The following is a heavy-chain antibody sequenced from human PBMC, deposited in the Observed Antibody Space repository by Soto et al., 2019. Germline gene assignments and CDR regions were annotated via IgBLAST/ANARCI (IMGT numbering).Heavy chain of an antibody. CDR3: AKDRRGYSYGPLDY. Sequence: QVQLVESGGGVVQPGRSLRLSYAASGFTFSSYGMHWVRQAPGKGLEWVAVISYDGSNKYYADSVKGRFTISRDNSKNTLYLQMNSLRAEDTAVYYCAKDRRGYSYGPLDYWGQGTLVTVSS. CDR1: GFTFSSYG. V-gene: IGHV3-30*18. J-gene: IGHJ4*02. D-gene: IGHD5-18*01. CDR2: ISYDGSNK.